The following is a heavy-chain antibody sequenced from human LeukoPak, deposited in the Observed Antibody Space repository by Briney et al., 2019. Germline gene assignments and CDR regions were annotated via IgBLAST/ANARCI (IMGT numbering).Heavy chain of an antibody. V-gene: IGHV1-2*06. CDR1: GYTFTGYY. CDR2: INPNSGGT. CDR3: ARDDYYDSSGDFDY. Sequence: ASVKVSCKASGYTFTGYYMHWVRQAPGQGLEWMGRINPNSGGTNYAQKFQGRVTMTRDTSISTAYMELNRLRSDDTAVYYCARDDYYDSSGDFDYWGQGTLVTVSS. J-gene: IGHJ4*02. D-gene: IGHD3-22*01.